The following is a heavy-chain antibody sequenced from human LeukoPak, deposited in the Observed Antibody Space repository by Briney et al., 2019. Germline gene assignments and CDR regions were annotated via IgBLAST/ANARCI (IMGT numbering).Heavy chain of an antibody. Sequence: PGGSLRLSCAASGFTFSSYAMSWVRQAPGKGLEWVSAIPGSGGSAYYADSVKGRFTISRDSSKNTLYLQVNSLRADDTAVYYCARPSRGAWTPFDFWGQGTLVTVSS. V-gene: IGHV3-23*01. CDR1: GFTFSSYA. CDR3: ARPSRGAWTPFDF. CDR2: IPGSGGSA. J-gene: IGHJ4*02. D-gene: IGHD1-1*01.